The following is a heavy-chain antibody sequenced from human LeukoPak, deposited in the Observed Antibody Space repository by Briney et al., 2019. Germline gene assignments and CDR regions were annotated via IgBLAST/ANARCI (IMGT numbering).Heavy chain of an antibody. CDR3: ATPSLYFGDFRPLFDY. V-gene: IGHV4-30-4*01. Sequence: SETLSLTCTVSGGSISSDDYYWSWIRQPPGKGLEWIGYISYSGSTYYNPSLKSRVTISVDTSKNQFSLKLRSVTAADTAVYYCATPSLYFGDFRPLFDYWGQGTLVTVSS. CDR1: GGSISSDDYY. J-gene: IGHJ4*02. CDR2: ISYSGST. D-gene: IGHD3-10*01.